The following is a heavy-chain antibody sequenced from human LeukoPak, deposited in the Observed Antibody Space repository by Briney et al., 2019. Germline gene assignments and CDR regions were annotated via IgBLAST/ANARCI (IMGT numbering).Heavy chain of an antibody. Sequence: GGSLRLSCAASGFAFNKHWMTWVRQTPGKGLEWVSDMNEYSTTIRYADSVKGRFTISRDNAKSILYLQMNNLRAEDTAMYFCARGGVNPVDHWGQGTLVTVSS. D-gene: IGHD1-14*01. CDR2: MNEYSTTI. CDR1: GFAFNKHW. CDR3: ARGGVNPVDH. V-gene: IGHV3-74*01. J-gene: IGHJ4*02.